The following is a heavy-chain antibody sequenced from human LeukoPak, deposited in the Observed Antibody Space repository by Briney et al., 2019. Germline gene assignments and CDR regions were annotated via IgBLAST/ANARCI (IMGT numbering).Heavy chain of an antibody. V-gene: IGHV3-74*01. CDR2: ISTDASST. CDR3: TGHHQAYSRTY. D-gene: IGHD6-13*01. CDR1: GFTFSSYW. Sequence: PGGSLRLSCAASGFTFSSYWMHWVRQAPGKGLAWVSRISTDASSTTYADSVKGRFTISRDNAKDTLYLQMNSLRAEDTAVYYCTGHHQAYSRTYWGQGTLVTVSS. J-gene: IGHJ4*02.